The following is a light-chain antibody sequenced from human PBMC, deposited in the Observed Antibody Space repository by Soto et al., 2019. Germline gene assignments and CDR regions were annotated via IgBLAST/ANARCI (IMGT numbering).Light chain of an antibody. CDR2: DAS. J-gene: IGKJ3*01. CDR3: QQRSNWPPEVT. Sequence: EIVLTQSPDTLSLSPGERATLSCRASQSVSSSLAWYQQKPGQAPRLLIYDASNRATGIPARFSGSGSGTDFTLTISRLEPEAFAAYYCQQRSNWPPEVTFGPGTKVDIK. CDR1: QSVSSS. V-gene: IGKV3-11*01.